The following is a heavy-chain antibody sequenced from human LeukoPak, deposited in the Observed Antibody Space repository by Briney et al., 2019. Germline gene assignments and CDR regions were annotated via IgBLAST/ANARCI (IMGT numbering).Heavy chain of an antibody. CDR3: ARYRNVPAAILHYYYGMDV. D-gene: IGHD2-2*02. CDR1: GYTFTSYY. CDR2: INPSGGST. J-gene: IGHJ6*02. Sequence: ASVKVSCKASGYTFTSYYMHWVRQAPGQGLEWMGIINPSGGSTSYAQKFQGRVTMTRDTSTSTVYMELSSLRSEDTAVYYCARYRNVPAAILHYYYGMDVWGQGTTVTVSS. V-gene: IGHV1-46*01.